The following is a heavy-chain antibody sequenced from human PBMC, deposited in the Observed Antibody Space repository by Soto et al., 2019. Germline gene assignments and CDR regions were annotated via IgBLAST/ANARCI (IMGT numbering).Heavy chain of an antibody. CDR3: ASFSPCDCWSGNFEFWIGP. D-gene: IGHD3-3*01. CDR2: IGSSSSYI. V-gene: IGHV3-21*04. Sequence: WFSKKKGKGLEWVSSIGSSSSYIYYADSVKGRFTISRDNAKNSLYLQMNSLRAEDTAVYYCASFSPCDCWSGNFEFWIGPRGQGILGT. J-gene: IGHJ5*02.